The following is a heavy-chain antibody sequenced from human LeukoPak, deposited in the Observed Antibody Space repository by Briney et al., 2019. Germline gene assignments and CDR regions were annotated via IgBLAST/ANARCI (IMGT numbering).Heavy chain of an antibody. V-gene: IGHV1-46*01. D-gene: IGHD2-8*01. J-gene: IGHJ4*02. CDR3: ARARYAGNQIDY. CDR1: GYTLTTFY. Sequence: ASVKVSCKASGYTLTTFYMHWVRQPPGRGLEWMGIVIPSDGRTTFSQHFQGRVTITRDTSTSTVYMELSSLTSEDTAVYYCARARYAGNQIDYWGQGTLVTVSS. CDR2: VIPSDGRT.